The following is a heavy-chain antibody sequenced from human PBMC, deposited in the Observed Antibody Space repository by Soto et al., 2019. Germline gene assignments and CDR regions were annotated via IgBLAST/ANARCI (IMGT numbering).Heavy chain of an antibody. D-gene: IGHD5-12*01. CDR2: ISGSGGST. J-gene: IGHJ3*02. CDR1: GFTFSSYA. V-gene: IGHV3-23*01. CDR3: AKGCQSWLGGGAFDI. Sequence: EVQLLESGGGLVQPGGSLRLSCAASGFTFSSYAMSWVRQAPGKGLEWVSAISGSGGSTYYADSVNGRLTITRDKSQNTLYLQRNSLRAEDTAVYYCAKGCQSWLGGGAFDIWGQGTMVTVSS.